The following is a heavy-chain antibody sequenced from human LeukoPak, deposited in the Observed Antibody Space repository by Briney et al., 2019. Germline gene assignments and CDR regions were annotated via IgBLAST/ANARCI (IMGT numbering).Heavy chain of an antibody. Sequence: GGSLRLSCAASGFTLSSYAMSWVRQAPGKGLEWVSAISGSGGSTYYADSVKGRFTISRDNSKNTLHLQMNSLRAEDTAVYYCECSRYSSGSDYWGQGTLVTVSS. CDR1: GFTLSSYA. D-gene: IGHD6-19*01. CDR3: ECSRYSSGSDY. J-gene: IGHJ4*02. CDR2: ISGSGGST. V-gene: IGHV3-23*01.